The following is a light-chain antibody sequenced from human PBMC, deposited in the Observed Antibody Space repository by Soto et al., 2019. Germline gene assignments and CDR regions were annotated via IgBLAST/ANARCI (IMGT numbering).Light chain of an antibody. V-gene: IGLV2-14*01. Sequence: QSALTQPASVSGSPGQSITISCTGTSSDVGGYNYVSWYQQHPGKAPKLMIYEVSNRPSGVSNRFSGSKSGNTASLTISGLQAEDGADYYCSSYTSSRIDYVFGTGTKVTVL. CDR2: EVS. CDR1: SSDVGGYNY. J-gene: IGLJ1*01. CDR3: SSYTSSRIDYV.